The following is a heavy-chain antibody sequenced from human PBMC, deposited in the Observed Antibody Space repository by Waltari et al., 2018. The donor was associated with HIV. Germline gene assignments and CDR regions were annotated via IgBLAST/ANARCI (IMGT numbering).Heavy chain of an antibody. Sequence: QVRLVQSGAEMKKPGVSVRISCAAFGFILKDHYVHWLRQGPGQGLQWLRQGPPPFLQWLGMINADSGGTEYAPDFHARVTLTRDTFTNIVYLDLMSLNSGDTAVYFCARAGLGPLIQDFDLWGQGTQVTVSS. V-gene: IGHV1-46*02. CDR1: GFILKDHY. CDR2: INADSGGT. J-gene: IGHJ4*02. CDR3: ARAGLGPLIQDFDL.